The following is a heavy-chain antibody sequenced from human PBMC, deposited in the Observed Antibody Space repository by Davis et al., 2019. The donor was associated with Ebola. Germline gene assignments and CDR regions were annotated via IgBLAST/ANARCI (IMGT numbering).Heavy chain of an antibody. CDR3: ARHGSWGSSWPPGDWFDP. CDR1: GGSISSYY. Sequence: SETLSLTCTVSGGSISSYYWSWIRQPPGKGLEWIGYIYYSGSTKYNPSLKSRVTISVDTSKNQFSLKLSSVTAADTAVYYCARHGSWGSSWPPGDWFDPWGQGTLVTVSS. CDR2: IYYSGST. D-gene: IGHD6-13*01. V-gene: IGHV4-59*08. J-gene: IGHJ5*02.